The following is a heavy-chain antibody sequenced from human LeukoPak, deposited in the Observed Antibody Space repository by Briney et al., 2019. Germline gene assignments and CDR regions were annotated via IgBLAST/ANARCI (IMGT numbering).Heavy chain of an antibody. CDR3: ARDFYNWNTIDY. CDR1: GYTFTSYY. J-gene: IGHJ4*02. CDR2: INPSGGST. Sequence: ASVKVSCKASGYTFTSYYMHWVRQAPGQGLEWMGIINPSGGSTSYAQEFQGRVTMTRDTSTSTVYMELSSLRSEDTAVYYCARDFYNWNTIDYWGQGTLVTVSS. D-gene: IGHD1/OR15-1a*01. V-gene: IGHV1-46*01.